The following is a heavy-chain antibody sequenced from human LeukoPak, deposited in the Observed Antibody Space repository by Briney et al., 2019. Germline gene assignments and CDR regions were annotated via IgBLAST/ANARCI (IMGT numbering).Heavy chain of an antibody. J-gene: IGHJ3*02. Sequence: SETLSLTCSVHGGSISSTYWSWIRQPPGKGLEWIGNIYHSGGPNYNPSLIGRVTISIDTSKNQFSLKLTSVTAADTAVYLCARRGRSSSWYGDAFDIWGQGTVVAVSS. CDR3: ARRGRSSSWYGDAFDI. CDR2: IYHSGGP. D-gene: IGHD6-13*01. V-gene: IGHV4-59*08. CDR1: GGSISSTY.